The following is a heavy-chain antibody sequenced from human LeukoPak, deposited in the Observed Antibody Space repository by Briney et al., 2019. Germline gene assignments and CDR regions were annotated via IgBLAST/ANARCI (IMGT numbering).Heavy chain of an antibody. CDR2: IYYSGST. CDR1: GGSISTYF. V-gene: IGHV4-59*08. Sequence: SETLSLTCTVSGGSISTYFWSWIRQPPGKGLEWIGYIYYSGSTNYNPSLKSRVTMSVVTSKNQFSLKLTSVTAADTAVYYCARQEVGSYYYYYGMDVWGQGTTVTVSS. CDR3: ARQEVGSYYYYYGMDV. J-gene: IGHJ6*02. D-gene: IGHD2-15*01.